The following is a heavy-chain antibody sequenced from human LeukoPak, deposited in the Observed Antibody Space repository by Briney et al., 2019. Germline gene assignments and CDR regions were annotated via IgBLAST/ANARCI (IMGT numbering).Heavy chain of an antibody. Sequence: SETLSLTCAVYGGSFSGYYWSWIRQPPGKGLEWIGEINHSGSTNYNPSLKGRVTISVDTSKNQFSLKLSSVTAADTAVYYCARSSGSYSLYYFDYWGQGTLVTVSS. CDR1: GGSFSGYY. CDR2: INHSGST. CDR3: ARSSGSYSLYYFDY. D-gene: IGHD1-26*01. J-gene: IGHJ4*02. V-gene: IGHV4-34*01.